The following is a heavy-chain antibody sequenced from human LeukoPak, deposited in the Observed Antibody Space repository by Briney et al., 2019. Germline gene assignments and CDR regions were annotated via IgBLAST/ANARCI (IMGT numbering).Heavy chain of an antibody. Sequence: ASVKVSCKASGYTFTVYYMHWVRQAPGPGLKWMAWINPNNGGTNYAQKFQGRVTMTRDTSIGTAYMELSRLRSDDTAVYYCARTESKCTSTSCYTEDYWGQGTLVTVSS. CDR2: INPNNGGT. D-gene: IGHD2-2*02. CDR3: ARTESKCTSTSCYTEDY. CDR1: GYTFTVYY. J-gene: IGHJ4*02. V-gene: IGHV1-2*02.